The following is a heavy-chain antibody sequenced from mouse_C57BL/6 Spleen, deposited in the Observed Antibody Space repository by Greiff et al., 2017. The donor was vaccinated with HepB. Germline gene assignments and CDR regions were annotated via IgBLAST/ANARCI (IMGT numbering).Heavy chain of an antibody. CDR1: GYSFTGYY. CDR3: ARHSDYFDY. CDR2: INPSTGGT. D-gene: IGHD6-1*01. Sequence: EVQLQQSGPELVKPGASVKISCKASGYSFTGYYMNWVKQSPEKSLEWIGEINPSTGGTTYNQKFKAKATLTVDKSSSPAYMQLKGLTSEDSAVYYCARHSDYFDYWGQGTTLTVSS. J-gene: IGHJ2*01. V-gene: IGHV1-42*01.